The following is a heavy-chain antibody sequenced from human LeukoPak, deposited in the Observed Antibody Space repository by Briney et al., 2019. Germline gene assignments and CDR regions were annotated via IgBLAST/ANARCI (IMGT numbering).Heavy chain of an antibody. J-gene: IGHJ4*02. D-gene: IGHD6-19*01. Sequence: GESLKISCKGSGYSFTTYRIGWVRQMPGKGLEWIGIIYPGDSDTRYSPSFQGQVIISADKSISTAYVQWSSLKASDTAMYYCARQSVTVAGPPFDYWGQGTLVTVSS. CDR2: IYPGDSDT. CDR3: ARQSVTVAGPPFDY. CDR1: GYSFTTYR. V-gene: IGHV5-51*01.